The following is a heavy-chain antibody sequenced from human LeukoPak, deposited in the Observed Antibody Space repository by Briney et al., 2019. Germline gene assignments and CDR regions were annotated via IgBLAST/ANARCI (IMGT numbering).Heavy chain of an antibody. J-gene: IGHJ4*02. D-gene: IGHD3-10*01. V-gene: IGHV4-61*02. CDR3: AREGGGYGSGSYRKNFDY. CDR2: IYTSGST. CDR1: GGSISRGSYY. Sequence: SQTLSLTCTASGGSISRGSYYWSCIRQPAGKGLEWVGRIYTSGSTNYNPSLKSRVTISVDTSKNQFSLRLSSVTAADTAVYYCAREGGGYGSGSYRKNFDYWGQGTLVTVSS.